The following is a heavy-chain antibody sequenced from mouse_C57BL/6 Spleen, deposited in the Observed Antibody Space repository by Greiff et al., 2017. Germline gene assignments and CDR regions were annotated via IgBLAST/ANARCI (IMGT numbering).Heavy chain of an antibody. Sequence: QVQLKQPGAELVKPGASVKLSCKASGYTFTSYWMHWVKQRPGRGLEWIGRIDPNSGGTKYNEKFKSKATLTVDKPSSTAYMQLSSLTSEASAVYYCARDEITTAWYFDVWGTGTTVTVSS. D-gene: IGHD1-2*01. CDR1: GYTFTSYW. J-gene: IGHJ1*03. CDR3: ARDEITTAWYFDV. V-gene: IGHV1-72*01. CDR2: IDPNSGGT.